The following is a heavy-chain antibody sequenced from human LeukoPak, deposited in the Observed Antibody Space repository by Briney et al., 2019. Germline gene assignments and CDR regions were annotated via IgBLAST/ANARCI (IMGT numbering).Heavy chain of an antibody. CDR1: RGMFEKYD. J-gene: IGHJ4*02. CDR3: AYSSGSFDY. CDR2: IIPIFGTP. D-gene: IGHD6-25*01. Sequence: SVHVTCLLYRGMFEKYDIGCLGQAPGNGLEWMGGIIPIFGTPNYAQKFQGRVTITADKSTSTAYMELSSLRSEDTAVYYCAYSSGSFDYWGQGTLVTVSS. V-gene: IGHV1-69*06.